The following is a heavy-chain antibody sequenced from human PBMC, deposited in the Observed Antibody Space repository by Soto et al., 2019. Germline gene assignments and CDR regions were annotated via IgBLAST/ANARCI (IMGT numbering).Heavy chain of an antibody. D-gene: IGHD5-18*01. CDR2: IIPILGIA. Sequence: QVQLVQSGAEVKKPGSSVKVSCKASGGTFSSYTISWVRQAPGQGLEWMGRIIPILGIANYPQKFQGRVTITAAKSTSTASMEPSSERSEDTAVYYCARVGGYSWRGTYYFDYWGQGTLVTVSS. CDR3: ARVGGYSWRGTYYFDY. J-gene: IGHJ4*02. CDR1: GGTFSSYT. V-gene: IGHV1-69*02.